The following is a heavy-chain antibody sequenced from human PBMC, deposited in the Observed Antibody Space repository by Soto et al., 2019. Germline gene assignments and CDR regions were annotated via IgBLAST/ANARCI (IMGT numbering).Heavy chain of an antibody. J-gene: IGHJ6*03. V-gene: IGHV4-39*01. Sequence: QLQLQESGPGLVKPSETLSLTCTVSGGSISSSSYYWGWIRQPPGKGLEWIGSIYYSGSTYYNPSLKSRVTISVDTSKNQFSLKPSSVPAADTAVYYCASQSSKFCSSTSCYAYYYYYMDVWGKGTTVTVSS. CDR1: GGSISSSSYY. CDR2: IYYSGST. D-gene: IGHD2-2*01. CDR3: ASQSSKFCSSTSCYAYYYYYMDV.